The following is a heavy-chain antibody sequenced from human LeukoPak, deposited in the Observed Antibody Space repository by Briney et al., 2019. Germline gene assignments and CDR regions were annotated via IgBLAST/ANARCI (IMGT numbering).Heavy chain of an antibody. CDR1: GGSFSGHY. Sequence: SETLSLTCAVYGGSFSGHYWRWIRQPPGKGLEWIGEINQSGSTNYNPSLKSRVTISVGTSKNQFSLNLSSVTAADTAVYYCARATRRDGYNLDYWGQGTLVTVSS. D-gene: IGHD5-24*01. V-gene: IGHV4-34*01. CDR2: INQSGST. J-gene: IGHJ4*02. CDR3: ARATRRDGYNLDY.